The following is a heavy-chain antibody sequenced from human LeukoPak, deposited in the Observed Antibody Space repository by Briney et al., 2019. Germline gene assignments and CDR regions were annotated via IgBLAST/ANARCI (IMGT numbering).Heavy chain of an antibody. CDR1: GNSFNTYW. D-gene: IGHD3-10*01. V-gene: IGHV5-51*01. CDR2: IYPGDSDT. CDR3: ARPSGAHGWDAFDI. J-gene: IGHJ3*02. Sequence: GESLKISCKGSGNSFNTYWIAWVRQMPGKGLEWMGIIYPGDSDTRYSPSFQGQVTISADKSISTAYLHWSSLRASDTAMYYCARPSGAHGWDAFDIWGQGTMVTVSS.